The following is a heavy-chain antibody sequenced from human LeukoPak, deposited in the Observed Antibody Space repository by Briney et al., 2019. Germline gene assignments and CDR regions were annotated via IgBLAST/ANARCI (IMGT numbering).Heavy chain of an antibody. CDR2: ISYDGSNK. CDR3: ARDPDTMIVVWAFDI. V-gene: IGHV3-30-3*01. J-gene: IGHJ3*02. CDR1: GFTFSSYA. Sequence: PGGSLRLSCAASGFTFSSYAMHWVRQAPGKGLEWVAVISYDGSNKYYADSVKGRFTISRDNSKNTLYLQMNSLRAEDTAVYYCARDPDTMIVVWAFDIWGQGTMVTVSS. D-gene: IGHD3-22*01.